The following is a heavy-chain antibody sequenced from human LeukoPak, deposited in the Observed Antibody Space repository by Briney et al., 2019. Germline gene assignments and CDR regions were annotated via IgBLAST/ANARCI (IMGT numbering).Heavy chain of an antibody. CDR2: ISSSSSYI. D-gene: IGHD2-2*01. J-gene: IGHJ4*02. V-gene: IGHV3-21*01. CDR1: GFTFISYS. Sequence: GGSLRLSFAASGFTFISYSMNWVRQAPGKGLEWVSSISSSSSYIYYADSVKGRFTISRDNAKNSLYLQMNSLRAEDTAVYYCARGDYCSSTSCQGYFDYWGQGTLVTVSS. CDR3: ARGDYCSSTSCQGYFDY.